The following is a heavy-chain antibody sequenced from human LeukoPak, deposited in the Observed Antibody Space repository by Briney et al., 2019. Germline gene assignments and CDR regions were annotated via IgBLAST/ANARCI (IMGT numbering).Heavy chain of an antibody. V-gene: IGHV1-69*05. J-gene: IGHJ4*02. D-gene: IGHD4-17*01. Sequence: SVKVSCKASGGTFSSYAISWVRQAPGQGLEWMGGIIPIFGTANYAQRFQGRVTITRNTSISTAYMELSSLRSGDTAVYYCARGLFTRSLTPAYWGQGTLVTVSS. CDR1: GGTFSSYA. CDR2: IIPIFGTA. CDR3: ARGLFTRSLTPAY.